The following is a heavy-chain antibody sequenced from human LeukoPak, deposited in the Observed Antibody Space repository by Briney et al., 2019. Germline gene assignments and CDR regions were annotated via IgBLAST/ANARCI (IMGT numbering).Heavy chain of an antibody. CDR1: GFTFSDYY. V-gene: IGHV3-11*01. J-gene: IGHJ4*02. D-gene: IGHD2-2*01. CDR2: ISSSGSTI. Sequence: GGSLRLSCAASGFTFSDYYMSWIRQAPGKGLEWVSYISSSGSTIYYADSVKGRFTISRDNAKNSLYLQMDSLRAEDTAVYYCARGTAVVVPAAIDYGGYEWGQGTLVTVSS. CDR3: ARGTAVVVPAAIDYGGYE.